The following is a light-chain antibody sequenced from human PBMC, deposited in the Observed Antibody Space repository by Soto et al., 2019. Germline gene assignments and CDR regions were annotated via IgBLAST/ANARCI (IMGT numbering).Light chain of an antibody. Sequence: EIVLTQSPATLSLSPGERATLSCRARQSISINLAWYQQRPGQAPRLLIYGASTRATGIPARFSGSGSVTEFTLTISSLQSEDFAVYYCQQYNKWPYSVVQGTKVDIK. CDR2: GAS. CDR3: QQYNKWPYS. J-gene: IGKJ2*03. V-gene: IGKV3-15*01. CDR1: QSISIN.